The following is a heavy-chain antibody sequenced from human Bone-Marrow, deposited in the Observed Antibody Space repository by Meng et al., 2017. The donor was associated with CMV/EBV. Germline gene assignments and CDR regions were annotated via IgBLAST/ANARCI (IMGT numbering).Heavy chain of an antibody. CDR1: GFNFSVSG. D-gene: IGHD3-3*01. J-gene: IGHJ4*02. Sequence: GESLKISCAASGFNFSVSGMHWVRKAPGKGLEWVAFIWFDGNTKNFADSVKGRFTISRDNSKNTLYLQMNSLRPEDTATYFCAKDKGLRYLEWSVVRGQGTLVTVSS. CDR2: IWFDGNTK. V-gene: IGHV3-30*02. CDR3: AKDKGLRYLEWSVV.